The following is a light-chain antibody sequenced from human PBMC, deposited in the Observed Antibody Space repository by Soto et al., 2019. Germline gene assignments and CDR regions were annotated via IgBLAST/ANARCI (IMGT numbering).Light chain of an antibody. J-gene: IGKJ1*01. CDR2: DAS. V-gene: IGKV1-5*01. Sequence: DIRLNQSTSTLSASVGDRVTLSWRASQSVSGWLDWYQQKPGEAPKLLIYDASALPRGVPSRFSGSGSGTNFTLTIASLHPDDFATYYCQQYETFPGTFGPGTKVDIK. CDR1: QSVSGW. CDR3: QQYETFPGT.